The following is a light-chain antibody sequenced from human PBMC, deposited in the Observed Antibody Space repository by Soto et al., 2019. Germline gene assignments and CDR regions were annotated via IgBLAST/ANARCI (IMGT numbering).Light chain of an antibody. CDR2: KAS. CDR1: QSISSG. CDR3: QQYNSYWT. V-gene: IGKV1-5*03. Sequence: DIQMTQSPSTLSASVGDRVTITCRASQSISSGLAWYQQKPGKAPKLLIYKASTFESGGPSRFSGSGSGTEFTLTISSLQPDDFATYYCQQYNSYWTFGQGTKVEIK. J-gene: IGKJ1*01.